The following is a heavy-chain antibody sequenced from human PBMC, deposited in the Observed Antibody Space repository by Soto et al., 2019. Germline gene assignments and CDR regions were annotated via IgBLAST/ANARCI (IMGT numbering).Heavy chain of an antibody. CDR1: GYSFTSYW. J-gene: IGHJ1*01. CDR3: SKFKYSTSVRYLQH. CDR2: IYPGDSDT. V-gene: IGHV5-51*01. Sequence: GESLKISCKGSGYSFTSYWIAWVREMPGKGLEWMGNIYPGDSDTRYSPSFQGQVTISADKSFSTAYLQWTSLKASDTAIYYCSKFKYSTSVRYLQHWGQGTPVTVSS. D-gene: IGHD6-6*01.